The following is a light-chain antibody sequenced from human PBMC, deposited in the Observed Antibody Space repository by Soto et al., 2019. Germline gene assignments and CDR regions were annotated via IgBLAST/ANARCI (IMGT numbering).Light chain of an antibody. CDR3: EESYSTLWGT. CDR1: QDIGVR. Sequence: QMTRSTSYVCASVGDRLTITCRASQDIGVRLAWYQQKPGKAPKLLIYGASSLQSGVPLRFSGSGSGTDFTLTISSLEPEDFATYLCEESYSTLWGTCGQATKV. J-gene: IGKJ1*01. CDR2: GAS. V-gene: IGKV1-12*01.